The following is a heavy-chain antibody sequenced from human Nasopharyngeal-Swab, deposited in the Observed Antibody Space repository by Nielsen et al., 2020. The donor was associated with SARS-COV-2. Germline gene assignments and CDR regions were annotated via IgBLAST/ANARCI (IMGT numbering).Heavy chain of an antibody. V-gene: IGHV3-23*01. CDR1: GFTFSSYW. CDR2: VTGNGMNT. Sequence: GESLKISCAASGFTFSSYWMSWVRQAPGKGLEWVSIVTGNGMNTYYADSVKGRFTISRDNSKNTLYLQMNSLRAEDTAEYYCAKDRAASAFDIWGQGTMVTVSS. J-gene: IGHJ3*02. D-gene: IGHD2-15*01. CDR3: AKDRAASAFDI.